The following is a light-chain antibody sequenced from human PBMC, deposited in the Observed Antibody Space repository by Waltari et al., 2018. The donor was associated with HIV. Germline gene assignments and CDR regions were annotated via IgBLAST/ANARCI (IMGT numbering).Light chain of an antibody. CDR2: KDS. CDR1: ALHKQY. V-gene: IGLV3-25*03. J-gene: IGLJ3*02. CDR3: MIWHSSAGV. Sequence: SYELTQSPSVSVSPGQTARITCTGDALHKQYAFWYQQKPGQAPVLVTYKDSERPSGIPERFSGSSSWTTVTLTISGFQAEDEADYYCMIWHSSAGVFGGGTKLTVL.